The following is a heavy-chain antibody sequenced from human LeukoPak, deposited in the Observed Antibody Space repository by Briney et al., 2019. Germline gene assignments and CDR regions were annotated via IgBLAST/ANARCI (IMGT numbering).Heavy chain of an antibody. J-gene: IGHJ4*02. CDR2: ISGSGGST. CDR3: AKERGYGYNHIDY. V-gene: IGHV3-23*01. CDR1: GFXFSSYA. Sequence: GGSLRLSCEASGFXFSSYAINWVRQAPGKGLEWISTISGSGGSTYYADSVKGRFTISRDKSKNTVYLQMNSLRAEDTAVYYCAKERGYGYNHIDYWGQGTLVTVSS. D-gene: IGHD5-24*01.